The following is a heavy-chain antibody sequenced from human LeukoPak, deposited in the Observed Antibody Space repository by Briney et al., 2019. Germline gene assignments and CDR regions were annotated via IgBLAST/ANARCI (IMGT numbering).Heavy chain of an antibody. CDR3: ATAGITIFGVVICAFDI. CDR1: GYTFTKYG. D-gene: IGHD3-3*01. CDR2: ISTYNGNT. V-gene: IGHV1-18*01. J-gene: IGHJ3*02. Sequence: ASVKVSCKASGYTFTKYGITWVRQAPGQGLEWMGWISTYNGNTNYAQKLQGRVTITRDTSASTAYMELSSLRSEDTAVYYCATAGITIFGVVICAFDIWGQGTMVTVSS.